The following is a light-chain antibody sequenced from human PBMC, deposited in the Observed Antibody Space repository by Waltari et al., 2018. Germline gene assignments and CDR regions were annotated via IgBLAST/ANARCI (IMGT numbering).Light chain of an antibody. CDR1: QSVGSS. J-gene: IGKJ4*01. CDR3: QQNSDWPLT. V-gene: IGKV3D-15*01. Sequence: ETVMTQSPATLSLSPGERATLSCRASQSVGSSLAWYQQKPGQAPRLLISGASNRATGIPDRFSGSGSGTEFTLTISSLEPEDVAVYYCQQNSDWPLTFGGGTKVEI. CDR2: GAS.